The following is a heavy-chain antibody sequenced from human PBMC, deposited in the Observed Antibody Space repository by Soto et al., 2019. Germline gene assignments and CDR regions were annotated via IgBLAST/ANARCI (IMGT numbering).Heavy chain of an antibody. V-gene: IGHV1-3*01. CDR1: GYTFTSYA. Sequence: GASVKVSCKASGYTFTSYAMHWVRQAPGQRLEWMGWINAGNGNTKYSQKFQGRVTITRDTSASTAYMELSSLRSEDTAVYYCARTQLWFGELLHYYYYGMDVWGQGTTVTVSS. J-gene: IGHJ6*02. D-gene: IGHD3-10*01. CDR2: INAGNGNT. CDR3: ARTQLWFGELLHYYYYGMDV.